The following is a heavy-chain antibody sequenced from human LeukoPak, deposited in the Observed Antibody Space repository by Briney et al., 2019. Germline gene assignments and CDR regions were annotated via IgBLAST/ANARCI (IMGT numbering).Heavy chain of an antibody. Sequence: PGGSLRLACAASGLTFSSYWMHWIRQPPGKGLEWIASIYYSGNTYYNPSLKSRVTISADTSKNQFSLKLSSVTAADTAVYYCARKPDYWGQGTLVTVSS. V-gene: IGHV4-39*01. J-gene: IGHJ4*02. CDR3: ARKPDY. CDR2: IYYSGNT. CDR1: GLTFSSYW.